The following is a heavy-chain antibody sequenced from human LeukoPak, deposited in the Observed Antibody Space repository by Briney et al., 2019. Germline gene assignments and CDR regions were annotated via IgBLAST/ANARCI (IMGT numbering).Heavy chain of an antibody. Sequence: GGSLRLSCAASGFTVSSNYMSSVRQAPGKGLEWVSVIYSGGSTYYADSVKGRFTLSRDNSKNTMYLQMNSLRAEDTAVYYCARVDREAVAGESYYYYYYYMDVWGKGTTVTVSS. CDR2: IYSGGST. J-gene: IGHJ6*03. D-gene: IGHD6-19*01. V-gene: IGHV3-53*01. CDR3: ARVDREAVAGESYYYYYYYMDV. CDR1: GFTVSSNY.